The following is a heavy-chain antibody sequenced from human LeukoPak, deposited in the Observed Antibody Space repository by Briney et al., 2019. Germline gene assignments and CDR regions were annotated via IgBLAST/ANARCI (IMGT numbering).Heavy chain of an antibody. CDR2: IIPIFGTA. CDR1: GGTFSSYA. CDR3: ARGGILTGYNDY. V-gene: IGHV1-69*06. J-gene: IGHJ4*02. D-gene: IGHD3-9*01. Sequence: SVKVSCKASGGTFSSYAISWVRQAPGQGLEWLGGIIPIFGTANYAQTFQGRVTITADKSTSTAYMELSSLRSEDTAVYYCARGGILTGYNDYWGQGTLVTVSS.